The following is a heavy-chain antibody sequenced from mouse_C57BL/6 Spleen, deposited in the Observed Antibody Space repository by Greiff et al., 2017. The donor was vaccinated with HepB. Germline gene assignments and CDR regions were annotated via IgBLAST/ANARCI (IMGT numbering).Heavy chain of an antibody. CDR3: ARGYFDV. J-gene: IGHJ1*03. CDR2: ISYDGSN. Sequence: EVQLQQSGPGLVKPSQSLSLTCSVTGYSITSGYYWNWIRQFPGNKLEWMGYISYDGSNNYNPSLKNRISITRDTSKNQFFLKLNSVTTEDTATYYCARGYFDVWGTGTTVTVSS. CDR1: GYSITSGYY. V-gene: IGHV3-6*01.